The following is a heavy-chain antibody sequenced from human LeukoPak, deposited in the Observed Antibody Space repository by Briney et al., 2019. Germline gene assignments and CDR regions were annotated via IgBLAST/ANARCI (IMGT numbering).Heavy chain of an antibody. CDR2: IIPIFGTA. CDR3: ARVGVGGSYYYYFDY. D-gene: IGHD1-26*01. J-gene: IGHJ4*02. Sequence: SVKVSCKASGGTFSSYAISWVRQAPGQGLEWMGGIIPIFGTANYAQKFQGRVTITPDESTSTAYMELSSLRSEDTAVYYCARVGVGGSYYYYFDYWGQGTLVTVSS. V-gene: IGHV1-69*01. CDR1: GGTFSSYA.